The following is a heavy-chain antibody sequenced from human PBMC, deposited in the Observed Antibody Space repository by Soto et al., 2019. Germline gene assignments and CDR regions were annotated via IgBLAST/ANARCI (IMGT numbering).Heavy chain of an antibody. CDR3: AGSGYGSGSLPATENWFDP. D-gene: IGHD3-10*01. CDR2: ISAYNGNT. V-gene: IGHV1-18*01. CDR1: GYTFTSYG. J-gene: IGHJ5*02. Sequence: QVPLVQSGAEVKKPGASVKVSCKASGYTFTSYGISWVRQAPGQGLEWMGWISAYNGNTNYAQKLQGRVTMTTDTSTSTAYMELRSLRSDDTAVYYCAGSGYGSGSLPATENWFDPWGQGTLVTVSS.